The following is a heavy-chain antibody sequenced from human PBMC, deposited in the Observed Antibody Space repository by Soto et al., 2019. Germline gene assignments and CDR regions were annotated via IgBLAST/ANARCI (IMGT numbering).Heavy chain of an antibody. CDR1: GGTLSSYA. Sequence: SVKVSCKASGGTLSSYAISWVRQAPGQGLEWMGGIIPIFGTANYAQKFQGRVTITADESTSTAYMELSSLRSEDTAVYYCARQARASSYYFDYWGQGTLVTVSS. CDR2: IIPIFGTA. V-gene: IGHV1-69*13. D-gene: IGHD1-26*01. CDR3: ARQARASSYYFDY. J-gene: IGHJ4*02.